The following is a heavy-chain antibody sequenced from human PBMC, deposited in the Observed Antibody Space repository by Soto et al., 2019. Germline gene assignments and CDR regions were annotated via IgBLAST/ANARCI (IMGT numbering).Heavy chain of an antibody. CDR2: IHASGTT. V-gene: IGHV4-4*07. CDR1: GASITKYS. J-gene: IGHJ6*02. CDR3: VRDRLAPGREYYYYFGMDV. Sequence: SETLSLTCTVSGASITKYSWSWVRHPAGKGLEWIGRIHASGTTDYNPSLQSRVSMSVDTSKDQVYLKVISVTAADTAVYYCVRDRLAPGREYYYYFGMDVWGQGTTVTVSS. D-gene: IGHD2-2*01.